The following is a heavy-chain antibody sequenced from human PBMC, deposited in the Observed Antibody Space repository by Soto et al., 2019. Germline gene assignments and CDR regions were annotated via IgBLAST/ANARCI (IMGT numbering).Heavy chain of an antibody. CDR1: GFTFSNAW. CDR3: SSRTMVITGKFDY. Sequence: PGGSLRLSCAASGFTFSNAWMSWVRQAPGKGLEWVGRIKSKTDGGTTDYAAPVKGRFTISRDDSKNTLYLQMNSLKTEDTAVYYCSSRTMVITGKFDYWAREPRSPSPQ. CDR2: IKSKTDGGTT. J-gene: IGHJ4*02. V-gene: IGHV3-15*01. D-gene: IGHD3-22*01.